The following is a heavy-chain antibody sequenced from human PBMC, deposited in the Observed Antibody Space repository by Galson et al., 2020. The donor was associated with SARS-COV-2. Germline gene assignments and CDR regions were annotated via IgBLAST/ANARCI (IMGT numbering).Heavy chain of an antibody. CDR1: GFTFSSYS. D-gene: IGHD6-25*01. Sequence: TGGSLRLSCVASGFTFSSYSMNWVRQAPGKGLEWVSSIDSSGNYIYYADSLKGRFTISRDNAKNSLYLQMNSLRGDDTAVYYCAPGRGPRYWGQGTLVTVSS. J-gene: IGHJ4*02. CDR2: IDSSGNYI. V-gene: IGHV3-21*01. CDR3: APGRGPRY.